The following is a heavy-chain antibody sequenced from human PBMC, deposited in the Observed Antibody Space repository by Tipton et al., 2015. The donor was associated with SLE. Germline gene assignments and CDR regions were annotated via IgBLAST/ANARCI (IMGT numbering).Heavy chain of an antibody. CDR3: ARAYYDFWSGYFDY. Sequence: SLRLSCAASGFTFSSYWMSWVRQAPGKGLEWVANIKQDGSEKYYVDSVKGRFTIPRDNAKNSLYLQMNSLRAEDTAVYYCARAYYDFWSGYFDYWGQGTLVSVSS. J-gene: IGHJ4*02. D-gene: IGHD3-3*01. V-gene: IGHV3-7*01. CDR1: GFTFSSYW. CDR2: IKQDGSEK.